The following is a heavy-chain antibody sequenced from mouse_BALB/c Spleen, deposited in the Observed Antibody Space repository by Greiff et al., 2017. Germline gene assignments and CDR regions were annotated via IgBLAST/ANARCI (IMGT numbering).Heavy chain of an antibody. CDR3: ARAGLYYGSSSLYAMDY. CDR1: GFTFSSYA. J-gene: IGHJ4*01. D-gene: IGHD1-1*01. CDR2: ISSGGST. Sequence: EVKLVESGGGLVKPGGSLKLSCAASGFTFSSYAMSWVRQTPEKRLEWVASISSGGSTYYPDSVKGRFTISRDNARNILYLQMSSLRSEDTAMYYCARAGLYYGSSSLYAMDYWGQGTSVTVSS. V-gene: IGHV5-6-5*01.